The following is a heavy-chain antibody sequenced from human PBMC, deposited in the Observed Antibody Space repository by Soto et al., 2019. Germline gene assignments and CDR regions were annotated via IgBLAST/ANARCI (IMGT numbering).Heavy chain of an antibody. CDR3: ARHRYSSSSTDY. V-gene: IGHV4-59*08. CDR1: GGSISSYY. J-gene: IGHJ4*02. D-gene: IGHD6-6*01. CDR2: IYYSGST. Sequence: SETLSLTCTVSGGSISSYYWSWIRQPPGKGLEWIGYIYYSGSTNYNPSLKSRVTISVDTSKNQFSLKLSSVTAADTAVYYCARHRYSSSSTDYWGQGTLVTVSS.